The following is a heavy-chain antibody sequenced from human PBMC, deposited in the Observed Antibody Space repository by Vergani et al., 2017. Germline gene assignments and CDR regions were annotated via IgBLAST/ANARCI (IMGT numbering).Heavy chain of an antibody. Sequence: QVQLQESGPGLVKPSQTLSLTCTVSGGSISSGSYYWSWIRQPAGKGLEWIGRIYYSGSTNYNPSLKSRVTISVDTSKNKFSLKLSSVTAADTAVYYCARTAGDFWSGYYSLLFDYWGQGTLVTVSS. D-gene: IGHD3-3*01. V-gene: IGHV4-61*02. J-gene: IGHJ4*02. CDR3: ARTAGDFWSGYYSLLFDY. CDR2: IYYSGST. CDR1: GGSISSGSYY.